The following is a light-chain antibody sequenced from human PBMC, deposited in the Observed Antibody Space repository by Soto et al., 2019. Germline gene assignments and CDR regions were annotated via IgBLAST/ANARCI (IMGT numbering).Light chain of an antibody. CDR3: SSYTSSSLYV. J-gene: IGLJ1*01. V-gene: IGLV2-14*01. CDR1: SSDVGGYNY. CDR2: DVS. Sequence: QSALTQPASVSGSPGQSITISCTGTSSDVGGYNYVSWYQQHPGKAPKLIIYDVSNRPSGVSNRFSGSKSGNTASLTISGLQADDEADYYCSSYTSSSLYVFGTGTKVTVL.